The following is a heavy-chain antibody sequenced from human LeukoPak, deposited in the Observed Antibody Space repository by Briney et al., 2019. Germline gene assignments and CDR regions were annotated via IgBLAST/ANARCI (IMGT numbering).Heavy chain of an antibody. J-gene: IGHJ6*02. CDR1: GFTFSIYS. CDR3: ARAGSGFDTSSSWFQYYYGMDV. Sequence: GGSQRLSCAASGFTFSIYSMNWVRQAPGKGLEWVSSISSSSSYIYYADSVKGRFTISRDNAKNSLYLQMNSLRAEDTAVYYCARAGSGFDTSSSWFQYYYGMDVWGQGTTVTVSS. D-gene: IGHD6-13*01. V-gene: IGHV3-21*01. CDR2: ISSSSSYI.